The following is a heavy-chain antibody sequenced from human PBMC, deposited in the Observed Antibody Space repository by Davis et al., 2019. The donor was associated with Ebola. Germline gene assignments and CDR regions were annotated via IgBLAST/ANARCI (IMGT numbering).Heavy chain of an antibody. Sequence: PGGSLRLSCAASGFTFSSYAMHWVRQAPGKGLEWVAVISYDGSNKYYADSVKGRFTISRDNSKNTLYLQMNSLRAEDTAVYYCASNEYSSSTAFDIWGQGTMVTVSS. D-gene: IGHD6-6*01. CDR3: ASNEYSSSTAFDI. CDR2: ISYDGSNK. V-gene: IGHV3-30-3*01. J-gene: IGHJ3*02. CDR1: GFTFSSYA.